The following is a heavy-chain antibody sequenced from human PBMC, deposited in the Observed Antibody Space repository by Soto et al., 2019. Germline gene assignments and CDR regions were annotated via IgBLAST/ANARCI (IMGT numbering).Heavy chain of an antibody. CDR1: GFSLNDYA. J-gene: IGHJ4*02. CDR2: FWFDGNNK. Sequence: QVQLVQSGGDVVQPGMSLRLSCAASGFSLNDYAIHWIRQAPGKGLEWVAVFWFDGNNKYFADSVKGRFTLSRDTFYNTVFVDMNSLRVEDPAVYYCARDRHQTFDYCGQGNLVTVSS. CDR3: ARDRHQTFDY. V-gene: IGHV3-33*01.